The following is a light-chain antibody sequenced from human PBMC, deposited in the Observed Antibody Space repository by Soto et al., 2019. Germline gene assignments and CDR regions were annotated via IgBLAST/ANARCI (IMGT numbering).Light chain of an antibody. CDR3: SSYTSSSTYV. J-gene: IGLJ1*01. V-gene: IGLV2-14*01. CDR1: SSDVGNYNY. Sequence: QSVLTQPASVSGSPGQSITTSCTGTSSDVGNYNYVSWYQQHPGKAPKLMIYDVSNRPSGVSNRFSGSKSGITASLTISGLQAGDEADYYCSSYTSSSTYVFGTGTKVTVL. CDR2: DVS.